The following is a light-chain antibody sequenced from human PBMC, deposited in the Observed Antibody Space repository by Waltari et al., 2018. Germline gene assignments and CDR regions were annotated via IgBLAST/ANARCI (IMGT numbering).Light chain of an antibody. Sequence: LTQSPSLSGTPGQRVTISWSGDIYNIGINPVNWYQQFPGAVPRVFMTATHEPPSGTPDRFSGSKSGNSGSLTSSGRRCEGASVSLCGAWDDAVKSWLFGGGTTVTVL. CDR3: GAWDDAVKSWL. J-gene: IGLJ2*01. V-gene: IGLV1-44*01. CDR1: IYNIGINP. CDR2: ATH.